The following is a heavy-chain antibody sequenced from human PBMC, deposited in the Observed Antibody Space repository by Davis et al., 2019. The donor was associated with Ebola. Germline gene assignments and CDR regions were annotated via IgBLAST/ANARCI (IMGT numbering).Heavy chain of an antibody. J-gene: IGHJ4*02. Sequence: SETLSLTCAVYGGSFSGYYWSWIRQPPGKGLEWIGEINHSGSTNYNPSLKSRVTLSLDTSDNQFSLMLNSVTAADSAVYFCARSRGYDYYFDFWGQGTLVTVSS. V-gene: IGHV4-34*01. CDR3: ARSRGYDYYFDF. CDR2: INHSGST. D-gene: IGHD5-12*01. CDR1: GGSFSGYY.